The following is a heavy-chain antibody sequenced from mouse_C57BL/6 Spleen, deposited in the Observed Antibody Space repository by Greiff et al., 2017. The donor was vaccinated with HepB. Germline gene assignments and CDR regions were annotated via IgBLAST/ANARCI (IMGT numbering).Heavy chain of an antibody. CDR3: ARVYYGSSYAY. CDR2: INPNNGGT. CDR1: GYTFTDYN. V-gene: IGHV1-22*01. D-gene: IGHD1-1*01. Sequence: EVKLQESGPELVKPGASVKMSCKASGYTFTDYNMHWVKQSHGKSLEWIGYINPNNGGTSYNQKFKGKATLTVNKSSSTAYMELRSLTSEDSAVYYCARVYYGSSYAYWGQGTLVTVSA. J-gene: IGHJ3*01.